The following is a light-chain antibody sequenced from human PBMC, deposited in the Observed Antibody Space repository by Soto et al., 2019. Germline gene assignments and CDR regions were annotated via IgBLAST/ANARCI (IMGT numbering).Light chain of an antibody. J-gene: IGKJ5*01. CDR2: LGS. Sequence: IVMTQSPLSLPVTPGEPASISCRSSQSLLHSNGYNYLDWYLQKPGQSPQLLIYLGSNRASGVPYRFSGSGSGTDFTLKISRVEAEDVGVYYCMQALQTPITFGQGTRLEIK. CDR3: MQALQTPIT. CDR1: QSLLHSNGYNY. V-gene: IGKV2-28*01.